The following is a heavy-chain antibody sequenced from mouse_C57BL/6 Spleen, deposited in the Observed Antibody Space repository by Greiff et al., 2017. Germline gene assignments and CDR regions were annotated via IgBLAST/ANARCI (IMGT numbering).Heavy chain of an antibody. D-gene: IGHD1-1*01. CDR3: ARGYYGSSYLYFDV. J-gene: IGHJ1*03. Sequence: VQLQQPGAELVKPGASVKLSCKASGYTFTSYWMHWVKQRPGQGLEWIGMIHPNSGSTNYNEKFKSKATLTVDKSSSTAYMQLSSLTSEDSAVYYCARGYYGSSYLYFDVWGTGTTGTVSS. V-gene: IGHV1-64*01. CDR1: GYTFTSYW. CDR2: IHPNSGST.